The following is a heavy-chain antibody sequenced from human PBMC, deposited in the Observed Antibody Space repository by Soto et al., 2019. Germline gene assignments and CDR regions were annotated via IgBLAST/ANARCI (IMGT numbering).Heavy chain of an antibody. J-gene: IGHJ4*02. CDR3: ARDWDSPYSSGCPGY. V-gene: IGHV3-33*01. CDR2: IWYDGSNK. CDR1: GFTFSSYG. Sequence: PGGSLRLSCAASGFTFSSYGMHWVRQAPGKGLEWVAVIWYDGSNKYYADSVKGRFTISRDNSKNTLYLQMNSLRAEDTAVYYCARDWDSPYSSGCPGYWGQGTLVTVSS. D-gene: IGHD6-19*01.